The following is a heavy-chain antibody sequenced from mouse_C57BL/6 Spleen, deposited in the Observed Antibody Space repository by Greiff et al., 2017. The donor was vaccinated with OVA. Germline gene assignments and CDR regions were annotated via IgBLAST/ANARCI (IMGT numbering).Heavy chain of an antibody. CDR3: ARKVLTTGDYFDY. V-gene: IGHV1-19*01. CDR1: GYTFTDYY. CDR2: INPYNGGT. Sequence: VQLQQSGPVLVKPGASMKMSCKASGYTFTDYYMNWVKQSHGKSLEWIGVINPYNGGTSYNQKFKGKATLTVDKSSSTAYMELNSLTSEDSAVYYCARKVLTTGDYFDYWGQGTTLTVSS. D-gene: IGHD1-1*01. J-gene: IGHJ2*01.